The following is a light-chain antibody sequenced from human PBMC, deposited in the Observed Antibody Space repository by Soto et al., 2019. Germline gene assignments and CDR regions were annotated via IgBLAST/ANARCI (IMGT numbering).Light chain of an antibody. Sequence: QPVLTQPASVSGSPGQSITISCTESSSDVGEYKYVSWYQQHPGTAPRLIIYDVGNRPSGVSNRFSGSKSGSTASLPISGLQADDEADYYCSAYTTSSAMYVFGAGTKLTVL. CDR3: SAYTTSSAMYV. CDR1: SSDVGEYKY. CDR2: DVG. V-gene: IGLV2-14*03. J-gene: IGLJ1*01.